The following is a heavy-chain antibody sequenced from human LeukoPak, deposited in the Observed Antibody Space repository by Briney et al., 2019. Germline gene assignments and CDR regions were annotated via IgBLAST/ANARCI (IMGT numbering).Heavy chain of an antibody. CDR1: GFTFDDYA. CDR3: AKEVTYDSSGQFDP. CDR2: ISWNSGSI. V-gene: IGHV3-9*01. Sequence: PGGSLRLSCAASGFTFDDYAMHWVRQAPGKGLEWVSGISWNSGSIGYADSVKGRFTISRDNAKNSLYLQMNSLRAEDTALYYCAKEVTYDSSGQFDPWGQGTLVTVSS. J-gene: IGHJ5*02. D-gene: IGHD3-22*01.